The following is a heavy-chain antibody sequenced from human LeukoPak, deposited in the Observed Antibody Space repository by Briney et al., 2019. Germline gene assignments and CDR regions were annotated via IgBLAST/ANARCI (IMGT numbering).Heavy chain of an antibody. CDR1: GFTFSSCW. D-gene: IGHD6-19*01. Sequence: PGGSLRLSCAASGFTFSSCWMSWVRQAPGKGLEWVANIKQDGSEKYYVDSVKGRFTISRDNAKNSLYLQMNSLRAEDTAVYYCASGDYSSGWYLDYWGQGTLVTVSS. V-gene: IGHV3-7*01. CDR3: ASGDYSSGWYLDY. J-gene: IGHJ4*02. CDR2: IKQDGSEK.